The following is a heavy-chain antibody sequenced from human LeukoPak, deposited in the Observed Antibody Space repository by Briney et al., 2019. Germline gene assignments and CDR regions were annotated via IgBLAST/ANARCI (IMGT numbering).Heavy chain of an antibody. Sequence: PSETLSLTCTVSGGSISGSNYYWGWLRQSPGKGLEWIGSISNRGSTYYNPSLKSRVTLSVDTSKNQFSLNLSSVTAADTAVYFCARDPRDYLVAGAGSAFDYWGQGTLVTVSS. V-gene: IGHV4-39*07. CDR3: ARDPRDYLVAGAGSAFDY. CDR1: GGSISGSNYY. CDR2: ISNRGST. D-gene: IGHD6-13*01. J-gene: IGHJ4*02.